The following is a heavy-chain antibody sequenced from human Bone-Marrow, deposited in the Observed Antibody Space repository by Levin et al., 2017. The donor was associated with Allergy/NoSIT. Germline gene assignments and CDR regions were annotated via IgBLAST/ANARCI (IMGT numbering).Heavy chain of an antibody. CDR3: ATESGYDSDDAFDI. V-gene: IGHV4-39*01. CDR1: GGSISSSSYY. CDR2: IYYVGNT. J-gene: IGHJ3*02. Sequence: TSETLSLTFTVSGGSISSSSYYWGWIRQPPGKGLEWIGNIYYVGNTKYNPSLKSRVTISVDKSKNQFSLKVSFVTAADTAVYYCATESGYDSDDAFDIWGQGTMVTVSS. D-gene: IGHD5-12*01.